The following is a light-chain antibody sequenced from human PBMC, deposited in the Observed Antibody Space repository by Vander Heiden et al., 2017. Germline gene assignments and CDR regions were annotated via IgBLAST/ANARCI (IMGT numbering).Light chain of an antibody. CDR2: DVT. CDR1: GSDIGAFNY. V-gene: IGLV2-14*03. Sequence: HSALTQPASVSGSLGQSITISCTGTGSDIGAFNYVSWYQQYPGKVPTVLIFDVTNRASGISPRFSGAKSGNTASLTISGLQAEDEADYYCCSYTRSSTYVFGSGTKVTVL. CDR3: CSYTRSSTYV. J-gene: IGLJ1*01.